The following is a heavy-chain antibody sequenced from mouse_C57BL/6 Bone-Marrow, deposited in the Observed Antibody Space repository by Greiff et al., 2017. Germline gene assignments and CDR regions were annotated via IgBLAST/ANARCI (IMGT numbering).Heavy chain of an antibody. Sequence: QVHVKQPGTELVKPGASVKLSCKASGYTFTSYWMHWVKQRPGQGLEWIGNINPSNGGTNYNEKFKSKATLTVDKSSSTAYMQLSSLTSEDSAVYYCARGTTVVATSYWGQGTTLTVSS. V-gene: IGHV1-53*01. CDR1: GYTFTSYW. CDR2: INPSNGGT. J-gene: IGHJ2*01. CDR3: ARGTTVVATSY. D-gene: IGHD1-1*01.